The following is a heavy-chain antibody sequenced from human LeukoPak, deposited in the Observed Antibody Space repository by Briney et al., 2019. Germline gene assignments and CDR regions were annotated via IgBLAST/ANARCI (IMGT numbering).Heavy chain of an antibody. CDR1: GFSLRTTGLG. V-gene: IGHV2-5*02. Sequence: SGPTLVNPTQTLTLTCTFSGFSLRTTGLGVGWVRQPPGKALEWLALIYWDDNKLYSPSLRSRVTITKDTSKNQVVLTMTYMAPVDTATYYCAHYGDYRFLYYFDHWGQGALVTVSS. J-gene: IGHJ4*02. CDR3: AHYGDYRFLYYFDH. CDR2: IYWDDNK. D-gene: IGHD4-17*01.